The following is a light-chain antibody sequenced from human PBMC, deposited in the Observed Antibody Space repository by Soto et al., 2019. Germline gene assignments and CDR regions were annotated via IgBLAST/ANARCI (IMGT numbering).Light chain of an antibody. V-gene: IGLV1-44*01. CDR1: SSNIGRNS. Sequence: QTVVTQPPSASGPPGQRVTISCSGSSSNIGRNSVSWYQLVPGAAPKLLIYSSDKRPSGVSDRFSGARSGASASLAIGGLQSEDEATYYCAAWDDTLNGLLFGGGTKLTVL. J-gene: IGLJ2*01. CDR3: AAWDDTLNGLL. CDR2: SSD.